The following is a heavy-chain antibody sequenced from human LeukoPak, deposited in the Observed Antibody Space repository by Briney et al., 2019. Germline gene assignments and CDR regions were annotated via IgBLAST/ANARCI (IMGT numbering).Heavy chain of an antibody. D-gene: IGHD3-3*01. CDR2: IFYNGRT. CDR1: GRSIDNYY. CDR3: ARHDFWSGFDY. Sequence: SETLSLTCTVSGRSIDNYYWGWIRQSPGKGLEYIAYIFYNGRTNYNLSLKSRVTISVDTSKNQFSLKLNYVTAADTAVYYCARHDFWSGFDYWGQGSLVTVSS. V-gene: IGHV4-59*08. J-gene: IGHJ4*02.